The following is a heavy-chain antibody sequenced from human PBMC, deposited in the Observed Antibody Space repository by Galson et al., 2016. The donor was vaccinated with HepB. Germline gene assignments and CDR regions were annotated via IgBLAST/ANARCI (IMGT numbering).Heavy chain of an antibody. V-gene: IGHV3-11*03. Sequence: SLRLSCAASGFTFSSYVMSWVRQAPGKGLEWVSYISNSGSYTKYADSVKGRFTISRDNAKNSLYLQMNSLRAEDTAVYYCASSNKLRYYYGSEHWYFDLWGRGTLVAVSS. CDR1: GFTFSSYV. CDR3: ASSNKLRYYYGSEHWYFDL. J-gene: IGHJ2*01. D-gene: IGHD3-10*01. CDR2: ISNSGSYT.